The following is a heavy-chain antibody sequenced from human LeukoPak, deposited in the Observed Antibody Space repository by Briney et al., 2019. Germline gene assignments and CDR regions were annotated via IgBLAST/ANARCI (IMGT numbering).Heavy chain of an antibody. CDR3: AKDLGRWYGSGWFDP. D-gene: IGHD6-13*01. CDR1: GFTFSGYW. CDR2: IKQDGGEK. J-gene: IGHJ5*02. Sequence: GGSLRLSCAASGFTFSGYWMSWVRQAPGKGLEWVANIKQDGGEKYYADSVKGRFTISRDNAKNSLYLQMNSLRAEDTALYYCAKDLGRWYGSGWFDPWGQGTLVTVSS. V-gene: IGHV3-7*03.